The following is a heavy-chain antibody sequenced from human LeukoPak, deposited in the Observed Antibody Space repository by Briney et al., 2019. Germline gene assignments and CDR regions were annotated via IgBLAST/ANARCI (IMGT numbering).Heavy chain of an antibody. V-gene: IGHV1-46*01. CDR2: INPSGGST. D-gene: IGHD3-22*01. Sequence: ASVKVSCKASGCTFSSYAISWVRQAPGQGLEWMGIINPSGGSTSYAQKFQGRVTMTRDTSTSTVYMELSSLRSEDTAVYYCARDQRYYYDSSGYYYWGQGTLVTVSS. J-gene: IGHJ4*02. CDR3: ARDQRYYYDSSGYYY. CDR1: GCTFSSYA.